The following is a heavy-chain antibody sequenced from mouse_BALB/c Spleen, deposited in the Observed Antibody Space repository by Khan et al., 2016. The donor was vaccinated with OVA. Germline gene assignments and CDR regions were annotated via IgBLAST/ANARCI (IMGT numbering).Heavy chain of an antibody. CDR1: GYTFTTYW. V-gene: IGHV1-7*01. CDR3: ARDRIDY. Sequence: VQLQESGAELAKPGASVKMSCKASGYTFTTYWMHWVKQRPGQGLEWIGYINPTSDYTDYNEKFKDKATLSADKSSSTAYMQLSSLTSEDSAVYYSARDRIDYWGQGTTVTVSA. CDR2: INPTSDYT. J-gene: IGHJ2*01.